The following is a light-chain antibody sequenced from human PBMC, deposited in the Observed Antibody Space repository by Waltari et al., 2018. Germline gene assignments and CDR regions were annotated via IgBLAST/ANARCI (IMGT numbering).Light chain of an antibody. CDR2: DVS. Sequence: QSALTQPASVSGSPGQSIPISCTGTSSDVGGYDYVSWYQQHPGKAPKLILSDVSNPPLEFSHGSSGSKSGNTASLTISGLQADDEAEYYCGSYTSSTTLAFGTGTKVTVL. CDR1: SSDVGGYDY. J-gene: IGLJ1*01. CDR3: GSYTSSTTLA. V-gene: IGLV2-14*03.